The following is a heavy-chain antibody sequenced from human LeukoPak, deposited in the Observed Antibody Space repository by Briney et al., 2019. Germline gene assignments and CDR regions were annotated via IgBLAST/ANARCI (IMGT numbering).Heavy chain of an antibody. J-gene: IGHJ4*02. V-gene: IGHV3-23*01. CDR2: ISGSGGST. CDR3: ARGGILDYCTNGVCSDY. Sequence: PGGSLRLSCAAAGFTFSSYAMSWVRQTPGKGLEWVSAISGSGGSTYYADSVKGRFTISRDNSKNTLYLQMNSLRAEDTAVYYCARGGILDYCTNGVCSDYWGQGTLVTVSS. CDR1: GFTFSSYA. D-gene: IGHD2-8*01.